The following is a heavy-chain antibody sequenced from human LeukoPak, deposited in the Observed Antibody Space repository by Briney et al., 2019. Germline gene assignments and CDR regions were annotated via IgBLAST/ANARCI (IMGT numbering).Heavy chain of an antibody. D-gene: IGHD1-26*01. CDR3: ARRSGSYGGDYYGMDV. J-gene: IGHJ6*02. CDR1: GGTFSSYA. CDR2: IIPILGIA. V-gene: IGHV1-69*04. Sequence: ASVKVSCKASGGTFSSYAISWVRQAPGQGLEWMRRIIPILGIANYAQKFQGRVTITADKSTSTAYMELSSLRSEDTAVYYCARRSGSYGGDYYGMDVWGQGTTVTVSS.